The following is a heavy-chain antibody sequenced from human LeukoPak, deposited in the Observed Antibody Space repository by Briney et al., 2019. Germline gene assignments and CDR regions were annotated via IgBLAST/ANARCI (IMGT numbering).Heavy chain of an antibody. D-gene: IGHD1-26*01. CDR3: ATSVGATSRGYFDY. V-gene: IGHV3-23*01. Sequence: PGGSLRLSCAAPGFTFSSYGMSWVRQAPGKGLEWVSAISGSGGSPYYADSVKGRFTISRDNSKNTLYLQMNSLRAEDTAVYYCATSVGATSRGYFDYWGQGTLVTVSS. J-gene: IGHJ4*02. CDR1: GFTFSSYG. CDR2: ISGSGGSP.